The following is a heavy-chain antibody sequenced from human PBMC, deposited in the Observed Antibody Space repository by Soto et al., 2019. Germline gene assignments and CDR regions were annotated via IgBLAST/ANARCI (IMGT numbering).Heavy chain of an antibody. CDR2: IYWDDEE. CDR3: AHSPFSSGWYLTGRFDS. V-gene: IGHV2-5*02. CDR1: GFSLRTSGVG. J-gene: IGHJ4*02. D-gene: IGHD6-19*01. Sequence: QITLKESGPTLVKPTQTLTLTCTFSGFSLRTSGVGVGWIRQPPGKALEWLALIYWDDEERYSPSLKSRLTITKETSKSQVVLTMTNMDPVDTATYYCAHSPFSSGWYLTGRFDSWGQGTLVTVSS.